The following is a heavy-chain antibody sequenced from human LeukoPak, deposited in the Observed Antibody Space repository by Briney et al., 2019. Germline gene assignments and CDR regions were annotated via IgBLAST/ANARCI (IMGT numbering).Heavy chain of an antibody. CDR1: GGSISSYY. CDR3: AREDYGDYWDAFDI. V-gene: IGHV4-59*01. CDR2: IYYSGST. D-gene: IGHD4-17*01. J-gene: IGHJ3*02. Sequence: SETLSLTCTVSGGSISSYYWSWIRQPPGKGLEWIGYIYYSGSTNYNPSLKSRVTISVDTPKNQFSLKLSSVTAADTAVYYCAREDYGDYWDAFDIWGQGTMVTVSS.